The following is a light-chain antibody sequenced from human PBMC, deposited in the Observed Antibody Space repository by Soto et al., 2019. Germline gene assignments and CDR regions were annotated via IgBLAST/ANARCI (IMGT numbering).Light chain of an antibody. CDR1: QSVSSY. Sequence: EIVLTQSPATLSLPAGESATLSCRASQSVSSYLAWYQQKPGQAPRLLIYDASNRATGIPVRFSGSGSGTDFTLTISSLVPEDFAVYYCQQRSNWPTFGQGTKVEIK. V-gene: IGKV3-11*01. CDR3: QQRSNWPT. CDR2: DAS. J-gene: IGKJ1*01.